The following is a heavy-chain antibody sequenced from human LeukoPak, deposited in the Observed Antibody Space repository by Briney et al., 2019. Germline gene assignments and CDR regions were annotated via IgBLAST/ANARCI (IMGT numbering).Heavy chain of an antibody. CDR1: GFTFSSYW. Sequence: PGGSLRLSCAASGFTFSSYWMSWVRQAPGKGLEWEANIKQDGSEKYYVDSVKGRFTISRDNAKNSLYLQMNSLRAEDTAVYYCARTYYYDSSGADGYWGQGTLVTVSS. V-gene: IGHV3-7*01. CDR2: IKQDGSEK. D-gene: IGHD3-22*01. CDR3: ARTYYYDSSGADGY. J-gene: IGHJ4*02.